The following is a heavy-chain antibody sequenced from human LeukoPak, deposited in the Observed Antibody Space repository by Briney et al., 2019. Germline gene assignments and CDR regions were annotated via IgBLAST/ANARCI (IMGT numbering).Heavy chain of an antibody. CDR1: GFTFSSYS. Sequence: GGSLRLSCAASGFTFSSYSMNWVRQAPGKGLEWVSSVSSSSSYIYYADSVKGRFTISRDNAKNPLYLQMNSLRAEDTAVYYCARGSVQAAAAGINPDYWGQGTLVTVSS. V-gene: IGHV3-21*01. CDR2: VSSSSSYI. J-gene: IGHJ4*02. D-gene: IGHD6-13*01. CDR3: ARGSVQAAAAGINPDY.